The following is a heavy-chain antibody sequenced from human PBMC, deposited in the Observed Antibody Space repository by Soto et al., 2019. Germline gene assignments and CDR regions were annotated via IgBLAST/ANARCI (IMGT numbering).Heavy chain of an antibody. J-gene: IGHJ6*02. CDR1: GFTFSSYS. V-gene: IGHV3-21*01. CDR2: ISSSSSYI. D-gene: IGHD3-16*01. CDR3: AREAVGVTRIDYSHYYYYGMDV. Sequence: GSLRLSCAASGFTFSSYSMNWVRQAPGKGLEWVSSISSSSSYIYYADSVKGRFTISRDNAKNSLYLQMNSLRAEDTAVYYCAREAVGVTRIDYSHYYYYGMDVWGQGTTVTVSS.